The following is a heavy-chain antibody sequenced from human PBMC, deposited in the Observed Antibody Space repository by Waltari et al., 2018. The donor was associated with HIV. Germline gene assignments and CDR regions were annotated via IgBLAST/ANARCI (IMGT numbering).Heavy chain of an antibody. D-gene: IGHD3-22*01. V-gene: IGHV4-4*07. CDR1: RGSISSYY. CDR2: MHTSGST. J-gene: IGHJ4*02. CDR3: AGFVYDGSGYYYFDY. Sequence: QVELQESGPGLVKPSETLSLTCTVFRGSISSYYWSGIRQPGGKGLEWIGAMHTSGSTRYNPSLKSRVTMSLDTSKNQFSRKLSSVTAADTAVYYCAGFVYDGSGYYYFDYWGQGSLVTVSS.